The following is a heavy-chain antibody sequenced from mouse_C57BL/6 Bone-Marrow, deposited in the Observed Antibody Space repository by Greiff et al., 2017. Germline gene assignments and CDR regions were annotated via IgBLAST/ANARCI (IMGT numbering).Heavy chain of an antibody. D-gene: IGHD1-1*01. CDR1: GFNINDYY. V-gene: IGHV14-2*01. J-gene: IGHJ2*01. Sequence: VQLQQSGAELVKPGASVKLSCTASGFNINDYYIHWVKQRPEQGLEWIGRIDPEDGETKYAPKFQDKATRTADTSSNTAYLQLSSLTSEDTAVYYCTRSRSYYGTDYWGQGTTLTVSA. CDR2: IDPEDGET. CDR3: TRSRSYYGTDY.